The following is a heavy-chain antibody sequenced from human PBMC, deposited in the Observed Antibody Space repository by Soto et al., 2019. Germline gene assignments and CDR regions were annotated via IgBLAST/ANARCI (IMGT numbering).Heavy chain of an antibody. CDR1: GFTFTTYG. D-gene: IGHD6-19*01. J-gene: IGHJ4*02. Sequence: GGSLRLSCAASGFTFTTYGMHWVRQAPGKGLEWVAVISYDGTNKFYEDSVDGRFTISRDNSKNTLFLQMNSLRPEDTAVYYRARGTPYTTGWYYFDFWGQGTLVTVSS. CDR2: ISYDGTNK. V-gene: IGHV3-30*03. CDR3: ARGTPYTTGWYYFDF.